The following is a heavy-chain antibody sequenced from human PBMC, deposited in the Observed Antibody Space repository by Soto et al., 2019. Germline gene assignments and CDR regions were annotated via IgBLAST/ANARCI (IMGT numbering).Heavy chain of an antibody. J-gene: IGHJ6*02. D-gene: IGHD2-15*01. CDR2: ISSSGYI. V-gene: IGHV3-21*01. CDR3: ARDCSGGSCYPGMDV. Sequence: GGSLRLSCAASGFNFNSYTINWVRQAPGKRLERLSSISSSGYIFSTDSMRGRFTISRDNAKNSVYLQINSLRAEDTAVYFCARDCSGGSCYPGMDVWGQGTTVTVYS. CDR1: GFNFNSYT.